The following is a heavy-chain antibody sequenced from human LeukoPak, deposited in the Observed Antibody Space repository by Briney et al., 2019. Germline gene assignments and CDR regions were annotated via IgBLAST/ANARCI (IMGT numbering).Heavy chain of an antibody. D-gene: IGHD4-11*01. CDR1: GFPFIEYS. Sequence: GGSLRLSCTASGFPFIEYSMKWVRQVPGKGLEWISYIGIDSGNTKYADSVRGRFTISADKAKNSLYLQMNSLRVEDTAVYYCARDHNYAFDNWGQGTLVSVAS. V-gene: IGHV3-48*01. CDR2: IGIDSGNT. J-gene: IGHJ4*02. CDR3: ARDHNYAFDN.